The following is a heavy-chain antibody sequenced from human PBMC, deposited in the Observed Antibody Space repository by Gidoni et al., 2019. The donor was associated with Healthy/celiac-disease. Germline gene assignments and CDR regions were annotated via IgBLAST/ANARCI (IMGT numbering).Heavy chain of an antibody. CDR3: VRVGANWGALDWYFDL. V-gene: IGHV3-74*01. CDR2: INRDGSRT. CDR1: GVTFRSYW. D-gene: IGHD7-27*01. Sequence: EVQLVASGGGLVQPGGSLRLSCAASGVTFRSYWMHWVRQAPGKGLVWVSRINRDGSRTSYEDSVKGRFTISRDNAKNTLYLQMSSLRTEDTDVYYCVRVGANWGALDWYFDLWGRGTLVTVSS. J-gene: IGHJ2*01.